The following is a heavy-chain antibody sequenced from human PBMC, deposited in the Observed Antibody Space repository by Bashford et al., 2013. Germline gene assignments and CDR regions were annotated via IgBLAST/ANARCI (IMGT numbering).Heavy chain of an antibody. CDR1: GYTVTELS. D-gene: IGHD3-10*01. J-gene: IGHJ4*02. Sequence: VASVKVSCKVSGYTVTELSMHWVRQAPGKGLEWMGGIVPENGETVYAQNLKGRVTMTEDTSTDTAYMELSSLTSEDTAVYYCAMGGIYYGAGTLDYWGQGTLVTVSS. V-gene: IGHV1-24*01. CDR3: AMGGIYYGAGTLDY. CDR2: IVPENGET.